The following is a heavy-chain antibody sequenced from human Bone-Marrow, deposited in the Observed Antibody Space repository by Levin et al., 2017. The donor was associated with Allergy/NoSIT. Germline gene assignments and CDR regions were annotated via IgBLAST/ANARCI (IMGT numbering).Heavy chain of an antibody. V-gene: IGHV3-23*01. CDR3: AKGRYYGSGSYLNSFDS. J-gene: IGHJ4*01. CDR2: ITGSGDST. Sequence: QPGESLKISCAASGFTFKDYVLSWVRQAPGKGLEWVSLITGSGDSTYYADSVKGRFTISRDNSKNTLYLHMSSLRAEDTALYYCAKGRYYGSGSYLNSFDSWGHGSLVTVSS. D-gene: IGHD3-10*01. CDR1: GFTFKDYV.